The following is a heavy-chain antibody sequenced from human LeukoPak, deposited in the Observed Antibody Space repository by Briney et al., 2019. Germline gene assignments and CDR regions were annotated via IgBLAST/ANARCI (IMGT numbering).Heavy chain of an antibody. CDR1: GFSFTNYW. D-gene: IGHD2-15*01. CDR3: VSQEVVPH. CDR2: VKEDGTTK. J-gene: IGHJ4*02. Sequence: GGSLRLSCAASGFSFTNYWMRWVRQAPGKGLEWVANVKEDGTTKQYVDSVKGRFTISRDNAKNSLYLKMDSLRAEDTAVYYCVSQEVVPHWGQGTLVSVSS. V-gene: IGHV3-7*01.